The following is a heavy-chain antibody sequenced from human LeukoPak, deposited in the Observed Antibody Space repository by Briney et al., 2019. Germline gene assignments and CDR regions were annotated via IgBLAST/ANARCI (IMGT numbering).Heavy chain of an antibody. CDR1: GFTFDDYA. D-gene: IGHD6-13*01. CDR2: ISWNSGSI. Sequence: PGRSLRLSCAASGFTFDDYAMHWVRQAPGKGLEWVSGISWNSGSIGYADSVKGRFTISRDNTKNSLYLQMNSLRAKDTALYYCATYSSQVGAFDIWGQGTMVTVSS. CDR3: ATYSSQVGAFDI. V-gene: IGHV3-9*01. J-gene: IGHJ3*02.